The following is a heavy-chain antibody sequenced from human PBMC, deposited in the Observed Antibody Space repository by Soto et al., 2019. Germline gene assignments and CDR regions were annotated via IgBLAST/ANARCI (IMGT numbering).Heavy chain of an antibody. CDR1: GFTFSSNY. Sequence: EVQLVESGGGLVQPGGSLRLSCAASGFTFSSNYMSGVRQAPGKGLEWVAGMRKSGSEKYYVDSVKGRFTISRDNAKNSLYLQMDSLRAGDTAVYYCARRPDWGQGTLVTVFS. CDR3: ARRPD. CDR2: MRKSGSEK. J-gene: IGHJ4*02. V-gene: IGHV3-7*05.